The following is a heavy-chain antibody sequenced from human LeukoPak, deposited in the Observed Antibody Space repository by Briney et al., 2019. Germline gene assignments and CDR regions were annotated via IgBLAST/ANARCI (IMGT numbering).Heavy chain of an antibody. CDR2: INHSGST. V-gene: IGHV4-34*01. CDR1: GGSFSGYY. CDR3: ARRVKNRTYYYDKGAFDI. D-gene: IGHD3-22*01. Sequence: PSETLSLTCAVYGGSFSGYYWSWIRQPPGKGLEWIGEINHSGSTNYNPSLKSRVTISVDTSKNQFSLKLSSVTAADTAVYYCARRVKNRTYYYDKGAFDIWGQGTMVTVSS. J-gene: IGHJ3*02.